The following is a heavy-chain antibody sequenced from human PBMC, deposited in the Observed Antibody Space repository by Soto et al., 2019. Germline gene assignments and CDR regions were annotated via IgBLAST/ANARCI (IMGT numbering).Heavy chain of an antibody. V-gene: IGHV1-69*12. CDR1: GGTFSSYA. D-gene: IGHD4-17*01. Sequence: QVQLVQSGAEVKKPGSSVKVSCKASGGTFSSYAISWVRQAPGQGLEWMGVIIPMFDTTNYAQKFQGRVTITADESTNTAYMELSSLRSEDTAVYYCARDWPFGEVTTILNAFDIWAQGTMVTVSS. CDR3: ARDWPFGEVTTILNAFDI. J-gene: IGHJ3*02. CDR2: IIPMFDTT.